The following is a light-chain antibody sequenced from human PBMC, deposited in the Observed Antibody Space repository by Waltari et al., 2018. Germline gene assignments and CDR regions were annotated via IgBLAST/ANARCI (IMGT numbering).Light chain of an antibody. CDR3: CSYAGSYSWV. Sequence: QSALTQPRSVSGSPGQSVTISCTGTSSDVGGYNYVSWYQQQPGKAPKLMIYDVIRRPSGVPDRFSGSKSGNPASLTISGLQAEDESYYYCCSYAGSYSWVFGGGTMLTVL. V-gene: IGLV2-11*01. CDR1: SSDVGGYNY. J-gene: IGLJ3*02. CDR2: DVI.